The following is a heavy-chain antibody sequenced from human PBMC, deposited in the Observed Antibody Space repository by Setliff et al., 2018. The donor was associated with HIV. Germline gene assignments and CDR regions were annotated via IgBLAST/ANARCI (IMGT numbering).Heavy chain of an antibody. CDR2: VTHSGRT. D-gene: IGHD2-2*01. Sequence: SETLSLTCTVSGGSINSTSYYWGWIRQPPGNGLEWIGEVTHSGRTNYNPSLESRVTTSVDTSKNQFSLKLSSVTAADTAVYYCARHGVGYCSSTSCYGVPYYYMDVWGKGTTVTVSS. J-gene: IGHJ6*03. V-gene: IGHV4-39*01. CDR1: GGSINSTSYY. CDR3: ARHGVGYCSSTSCYGVPYYYMDV.